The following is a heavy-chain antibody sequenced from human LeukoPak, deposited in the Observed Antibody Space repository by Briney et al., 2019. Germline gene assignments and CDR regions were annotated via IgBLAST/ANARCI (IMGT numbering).Heavy chain of an antibody. V-gene: IGHV1-2*02. CDR2: INPNSGGT. J-gene: IGHJ4*02. CDR3: ASPAAGREYYFDY. D-gene: IGHD6-13*01. CDR1: GYTFTGYY. Sequence: ASVKVSCKASGYTFTGYYMHWVRQAPGQGLEWMGWINPNSGGTNYALKFQGRVTMTRDTSISTAYMELSRLRSDDTAVYYCASPAAGREYYFDYWGQETLVTVSS.